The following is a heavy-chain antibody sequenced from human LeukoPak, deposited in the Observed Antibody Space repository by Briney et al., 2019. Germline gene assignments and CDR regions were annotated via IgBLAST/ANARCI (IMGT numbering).Heavy chain of an antibody. CDR1: GGSISTSNYY. D-gene: IGHD6-19*01. CDR3: ARHEHKAVAGDT. V-gene: IGHV4-39*01. J-gene: IGHJ5*02. Sequence: SETLSLTCTVSGGSISTSNYYWGWIRQPPGKGLEWIGNIFYSGSTYYSPSLRSRVTISVDTSKNHFSLRLISVTAADTAMYYCARHEHKAVAGDTWGQGTLVTVSS. CDR2: IFYSGST.